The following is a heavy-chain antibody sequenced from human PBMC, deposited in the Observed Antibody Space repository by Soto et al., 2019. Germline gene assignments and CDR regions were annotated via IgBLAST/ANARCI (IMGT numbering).Heavy chain of an antibody. CDR1: GYSFTTYG. Sequence: QVQLVQCGAEVMKPGASVRVSCKASGYSFTTYGISWVRQAPGQGLEYMGWISVYNGDTNYAQKLQGRVTMTTDTSTSTAYMELRSLRSDDTAIYYCARDRRDSVADRRSFDVWGQGTMVTVSS. J-gene: IGHJ3*01. D-gene: IGHD1-26*01. CDR2: ISVYNGDT. CDR3: ARDRRDSVADRRSFDV. V-gene: IGHV1-18*01.